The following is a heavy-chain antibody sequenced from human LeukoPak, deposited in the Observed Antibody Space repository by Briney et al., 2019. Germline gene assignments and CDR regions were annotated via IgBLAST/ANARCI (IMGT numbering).Heavy chain of an antibody. Sequence: SETLSLTCTVSGGSISSYYWSWIRQPPGKGLEWIGYIYYSGSTNYNPSLKSRVTISVDTSKNQFSLKLSSVTAADTAVYYCARYSSSSSYYYCYMDVWGKGTTVTVSS. CDR1: GGSISSYY. J-gene: IGHJ6*03. D-gene: IGHD6-6*01. V-gene: IGHV4-59*01. CDR3: ARYSSSSSYYYCYMDV. CDR2: IYYSGST.